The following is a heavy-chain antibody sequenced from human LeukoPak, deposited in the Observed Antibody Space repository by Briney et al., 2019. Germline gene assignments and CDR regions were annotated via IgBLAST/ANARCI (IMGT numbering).Heavy chain of an antibody. D-gene: IGHD2-21*02. J-gene: IGHJ4*02. V-gene: IGHV4-59*01. CDR1: GDSISSYY. CDR2: ICYSGNT. Sequence: SETLSLTCTVSGDSISSYYWSWIRQPPGKGLEWIGYICYSGNTNYNPSLKRRVTMSIDMSNNQFSLKLSSVTAADTAFYYCARVTRRVSSGDYLFFDSWGQGTRVTVSS. CDR3: ARVTRRVSSGDYLFFDS.